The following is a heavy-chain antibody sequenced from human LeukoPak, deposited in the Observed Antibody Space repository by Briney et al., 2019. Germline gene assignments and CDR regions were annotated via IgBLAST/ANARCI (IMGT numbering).Heavy chain of an antibody. V-gene: IGHV3-21*01. CDR1: GFTFSSYS. D-gene: IGHD3-22*01. J-gene: IGHJ3*02. Sequence: GGSLRLSCAASGFTFSSYSMNWVRQAPGKGLEWVSSISSSSSYIYYADSVKGRFTISRDNAKNSLYLQMNSLRAEDTAVYYCARDPRDSSGELAFDIWGQGTMVTVSS. CDR3: ARDPRDSSGELAFDI. CDR2: ISSSSSYI.